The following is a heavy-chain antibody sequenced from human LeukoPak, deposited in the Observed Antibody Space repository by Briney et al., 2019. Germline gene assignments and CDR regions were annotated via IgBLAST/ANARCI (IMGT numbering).Heavy chain of an antibody. J-gene: IGHJ4*02. CDR3: IRGPGHYFDY. D-gene: IGHD3-10*01. CDR1: GYIFNYYY. CDR2: INPSSGAT. Sequence: ASVKVSCKASGYIFNYYYMHWVRQAPGQELEWMGWINPSSGATNYAQKFQGRVTMTRDTSVSTAYMELTRLRSDDSAVFYCIRGPGHYFDYWGQGTVVTVPS. V-gene: IGHV1-2*02.